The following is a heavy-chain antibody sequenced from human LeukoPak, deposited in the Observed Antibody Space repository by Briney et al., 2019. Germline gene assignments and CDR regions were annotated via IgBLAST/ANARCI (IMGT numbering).Heavy chain of an antibody. D-gene: IGHD2-21*02. J-gene: IGHJ4*02. V-gene: IGHV3-64*01. Sequence: PGGSPRLSCAASGFTFSNYAMHWVRQAPGKGLEYVSAISSNGGSTYYANSVKGRFTISRDNSKNTLYLQMGSLRAEDMAVYYCARDLRLKELAYCGGDCLDYWGQGTLVTVSS. CDR1: GFTFSNYA. CDR2: ISSNGGST. CDR3: ARDLRLKELAYCGGDCLDY.